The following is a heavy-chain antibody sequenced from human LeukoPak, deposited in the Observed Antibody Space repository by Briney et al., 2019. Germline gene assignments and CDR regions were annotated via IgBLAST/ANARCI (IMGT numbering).Heavy chain of an antibody. CDR1: GFTFSSYA. D-gene: IGHD3-22*01. CDR2: ISYDGSNK. CDR3: AKDKFYDSSGSPFDY. J-gene: IGHJ4*02. V-gene: IGHV3-30*04. Sequence: GGSLRLSCAASGFTFSSYAMHWVRQAPGKGLEWVAVISYDGSNKYYADSVKGRFTISRDKSKNTLYLQMNSLRAEDTAIYYCAKDKFYDSSGSPFDYWGQGTLVTVSS.